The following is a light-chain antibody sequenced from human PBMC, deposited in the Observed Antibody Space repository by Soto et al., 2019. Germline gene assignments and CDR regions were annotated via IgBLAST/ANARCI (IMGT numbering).Light chain of an antibody. J-gene: IGKJ5*01. CDR1: QSVSSN. CDR3: QQYDIWPIT. Sequence: EIVITQAPATLSVSPGERATLSCRASQSVSSNLAWHQQKPGQAPRLLIYSASTRATGIPARFSGSGSGTEFTLTTSSLLSEDIAVYYCQQYDIWPITFGQGTRLEIK. CDR2: SAS. V-gene: IGKV3-15*01.